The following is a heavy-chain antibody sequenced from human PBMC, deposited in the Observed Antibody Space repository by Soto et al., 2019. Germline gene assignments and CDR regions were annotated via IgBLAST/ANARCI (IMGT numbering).Heavy chain of an antibody. J-gene: IGHJ4*02. CDR2: IYCDDDK. Sequence: ESGPTLVNPTQTLTLTCTFSGFSLSTSGVGVGWIRQPPGKALEWLALIYCDDDKRYSPSLKSRLTITKDTSKNQVVLTMTNMDPVDTATYYCAHRPSYCSGGSCYSGFDYWGQGTLVTVSS. CDR1: GFSLSTSGVG. CDR3: AHRPSYCSGGSCYSGFDY. D-gene: IGHD2-15*01. V-gene: IGHV2-5*02.